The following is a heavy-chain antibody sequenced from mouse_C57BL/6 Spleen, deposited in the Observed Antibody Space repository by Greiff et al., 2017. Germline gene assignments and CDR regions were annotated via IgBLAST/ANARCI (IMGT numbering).Heavy chain of an antibody. J-gene: IGHJ2*01. CDR3: ARGRALYYGSRGYYFDY. CDR2: IDPSDSYT. V-gene: IGHV1-50*01. Sequence: QVQLQQSGAELVKPGASVKLSCKASGYTFTSYWMQWVKQRPGQGLEWIGEIDPSDSYTNYNQKFKGKATLTVDTSSSTAYMQLSSLTSEDSAVYYCARGRALYYGSRGYYFDYWGQGTTLTVSS. CDR1: GYTFTSYW. D-gene: IGHD1-1*01.